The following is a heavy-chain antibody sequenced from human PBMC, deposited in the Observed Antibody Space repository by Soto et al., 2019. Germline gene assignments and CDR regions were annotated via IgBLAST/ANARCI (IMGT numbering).Heavy chain of an antibody. CDR1: GGTFSSYT. CDR2: IIPILGIA. D-gene: IGHD3-9*01. Sequence: SVKVSCKASGGTFSSYTISWVRQAPGQGLEWMGRIIPILGIANYAQKFQGRVTITADKSTSTAYMELSSLRSEDTAVYYCARHVIRLVRAENWFAPWGQGTLVTVSS. V-gene: IGHV1-69*02. J-gene: IGHJ5*02. CDR3: ARHVIRLVRAENWFAP.